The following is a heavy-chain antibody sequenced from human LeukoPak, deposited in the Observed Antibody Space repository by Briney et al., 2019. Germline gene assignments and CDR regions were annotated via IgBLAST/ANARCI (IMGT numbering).Heavy chain of an antibody. CDR1: GGSFSSYY. J-gene: IGHJ6*02. V-gene: IGHV4-4*07. CDR3: AREDDYSKYHYGMDV. Sequence: PSDPLSLTCTVSGGSFSSYYWSWIRQPAGKGLEWIGRIYTIGRTNYNPSLKSRVTMSVDTSKNQFSLKLSSVTAADTAVYYCAREDDYSKYHYGMDVWGQGTTVSVSS. D-gene: IGHD4-11*01. CDR2: IYTIGRT.